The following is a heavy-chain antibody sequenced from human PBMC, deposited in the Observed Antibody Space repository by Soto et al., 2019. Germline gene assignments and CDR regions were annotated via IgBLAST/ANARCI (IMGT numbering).Heavy chain of an antibody. CDR2: IYYSGST. Sequence: SLTCTFSGGSISRGGYYWSWIRQHPGKGLEWIGYIYYSGSTYYNPSLKSRVTISVDTSKNQFSLKLSSVTAADTAVDYCARTDTVGYYHHLGQVNLVT. V-gene: IGHV4-31*03. CDR1: GGSISRGGYY. D-gene: IGHD3-3*01. CDR3: ARTDTVGYYHH. J-gene: IGHJ4*02.